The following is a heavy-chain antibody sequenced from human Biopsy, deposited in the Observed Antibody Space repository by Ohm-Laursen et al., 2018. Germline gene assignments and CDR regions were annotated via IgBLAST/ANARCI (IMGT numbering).Heavy chain of an antibody. CDR3: ARGPHSGSHSCFDY. V-gene: IGHV1-69*13. J-gene: IGHJ4*02. D-gene: IGHD1-26*01. CDR2: IIPMFGTA. Sequence: ASVKASCKASGGTFINYAISWVRQAPGQGLEWMGGIIPMFGTANYAQMFQGRVTISADESTSTPYMELSSLTTEDTAIYYCARGPHSGSHSCFDYWGRGTLVTVSS. CDR1: GGTFINYA.